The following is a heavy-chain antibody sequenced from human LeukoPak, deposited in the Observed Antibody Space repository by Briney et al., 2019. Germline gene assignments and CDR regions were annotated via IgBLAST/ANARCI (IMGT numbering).Heavy chain of an antibody. Sequence: ASVKVSCKASGYTFTGYYMHWVRQAPGQGLEWMGWINPNSGGTNYAQKFQGRVTMTRDTSISTAYMELSRLRSDDTAVYYCAKDYSSWYSLPDIWGQGTMVTVSS. V-gene: IGHV1-2*02. CDR3: AKDYSSWYSLPDI. J-gene: IGHJ3*02. D-gene: IGHD6-13*01. CDR2: INPNSGGT. CDR1: GYTFTGYY.